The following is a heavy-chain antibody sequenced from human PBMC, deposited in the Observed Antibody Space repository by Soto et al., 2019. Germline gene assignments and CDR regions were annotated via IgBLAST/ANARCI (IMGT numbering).Heavy chain of an antibody. CDR3: AKDFLEREFLWFGELYYYGMDV. CDR1: GFTFSSYA. D-gene: IGHD3-10*01. CDR2: ISGSGGST. V-gene: IGHV3-23*01. Sequence: PGGSLRLSCAASGFTFSSYAMSWVRQAPGKGLEWVSAISGSGGSTYYADSVKGRFTISRDNSKNTLYLQMNSLRAEDTAVYYCAKDFLEREFLWFGELYYYGMDVWGQGTTVTVSS. J-gene: IGHJ6*02.